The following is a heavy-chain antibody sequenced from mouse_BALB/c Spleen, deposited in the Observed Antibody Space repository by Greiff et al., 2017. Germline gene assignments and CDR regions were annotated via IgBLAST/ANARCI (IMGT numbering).Heavy chain of an antibody. CDR2: ISTYYGDA. J-gene: IGHJ4*01. D-gene: IGHD2-1*01. CDR1: GYTFTDYA. CDR3: ARTPLYGKNAMDY. Sequence: QVQLQQSGAELVWPGVSVKISCKGSGYTFTDYAMHWVKQSHAKSLEWIGVISTYYGDASYNQKFKGKATMTVDKSSSTAYMELARLTSEDSAIYYCARTPLYGKNAMDYWGQGTSVTVSS. V-gene: IGHV1S137*01.